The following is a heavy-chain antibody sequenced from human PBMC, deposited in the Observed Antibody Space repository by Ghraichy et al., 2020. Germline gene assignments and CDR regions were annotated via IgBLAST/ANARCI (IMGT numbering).Heavy chain of an antibody. Sequence: GGSLRLSCAASGFTFSSYGMHWVRQAPGKGLEWVAVIWYDGSNKYYADSVKGRFTISRDNSKNTLYLQMNSLRAEDTAVYYCARVGIEMATISSPLVFDYWGQGTLVTVSS. D-gene: IGHD5-24*01. CDR2: IWYDGSNK. CDR3: ARVGIEMATISSPLVFDY. V-gene: IGHV3-33*01. CDR1: GFTFSSYG. J-gene: IGHJ4*02.